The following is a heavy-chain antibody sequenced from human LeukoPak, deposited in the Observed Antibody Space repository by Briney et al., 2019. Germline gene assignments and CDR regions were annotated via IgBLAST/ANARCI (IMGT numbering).Heavy chain of an antibody. D-gene: IGHD3-16*01. J-gene: IGHJ4*02. Sequence: GSLRLSCAAPGFTVSSNYMSWVRQAPGKGLEWVSVIYSGGSTYYADSVKGRFTISRDNSKNTLYLQMNSLRAEDTAVYYCARGPSFDDTFGDYWGQGTLVTVSS. CDR1: GFTVSSNY. CDR2: IYSGGST. CDR3: ARGPSFDDTFGDY. V-gene: IGHV3-53*01.